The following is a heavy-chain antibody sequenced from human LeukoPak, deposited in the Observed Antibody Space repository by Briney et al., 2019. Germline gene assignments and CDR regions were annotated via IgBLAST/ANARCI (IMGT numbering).Heavy chain of an antibody. CDR3: ARGIAAAGIRFRNYFDY. Sequence: SETLSLTCAVYGGSFSGYYWSWIRQPPGKGLGWIGEINHSGSTNYNPSLKSRVTISVDTSKNQFSLKLSSVTAADTAVYYCARGIAAAGIRFRNYFDYWGQGTLVTVSS. V-gene: IGHV4-34*01. D-gene: IGHD6-13*01. CDR1: GGSFSGYY. J-gene: IGHJ4*02. CDR2: INHSGST.